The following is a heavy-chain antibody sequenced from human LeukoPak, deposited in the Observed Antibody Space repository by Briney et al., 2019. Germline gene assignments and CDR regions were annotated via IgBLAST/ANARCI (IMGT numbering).Heavy chain of an antibody. Sequence: SETLSLTCTVSGGSISSYYWSWIRQLPGKGLEWIGYIYYSGSTNYNPSLKSRVTISVDTSKNQFSLKLSSVTAADTAVYYCARLCSGGSCYSDAFDIWGQGTMVTVSS. D-gene: IGHD2-15*01. CDR1: GGSISSYY. CDR3: ARLCSGGSCYSDAFDI. CDR2: IYYSGST. J-gene: IGHJ3*02. V-gene: IGHV4-59*01.